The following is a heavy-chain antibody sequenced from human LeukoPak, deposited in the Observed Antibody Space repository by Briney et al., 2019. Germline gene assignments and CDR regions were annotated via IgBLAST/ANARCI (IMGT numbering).Heavy chain of an antibody. V-gene: IGHV4-34*01. CDR3: ARHHDYMVY. CDR2: INHSVST. CDR1: GGSFSVYY. Sequence: SETLSLTCALYGGSFSVYYWGWIRQPPGKGLEWIGEINHSVSTNYNPSLKSGVTISVETSKKQFSLKRSSVTAADTPVCYCARHHDYMVYWGQGTLVTVSS. J-gene: IGHJ4*02.